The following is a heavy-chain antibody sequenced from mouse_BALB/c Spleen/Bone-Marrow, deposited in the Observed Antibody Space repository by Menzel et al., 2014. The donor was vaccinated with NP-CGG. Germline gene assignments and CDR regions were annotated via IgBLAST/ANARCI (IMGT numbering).Heavy chain of an antibody. V-gene: IGHV5-6-2*01. CDR1: GFTFSSYY. D-gene: IGHD2-2*01. CDR2: INRNGGSI. Sequence: EVKLVESGGGLVKLGGPLKLSCAASGFTFSSYYMSWVRQNPEKRLELVAAINRNGGSIYYPDTVQGRFTISRDNAKNTLYLQMSSLKSEDTALYYCARQDYGYDGGALDYWGQGASVTVSS. CDR3: ARQDYGYDGGALDY. J-gene: IGHJ4*01.